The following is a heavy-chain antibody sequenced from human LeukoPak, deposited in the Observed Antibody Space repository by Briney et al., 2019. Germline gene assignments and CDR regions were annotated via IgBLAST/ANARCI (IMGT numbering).Heavy chain of an antibody. J-gene: IGHJ3*02. CDR1: GFIFSSDA. CDR3: AREMYSSGWYGPRSISGAFDI. Sequence: GGSLRLSCAASGFIFSSDAMSWVRQAPGKGLEWVSAIHTSGDTCYADSVKGRFTISRDNSKNTLYLQMNSLRAEDTAVYYCAREMYSSGWYGPRSISGAFDIWGQGTMVTVSS. D-gene: IGHD6-19*01. V-gene: IGHV3-23*01. CDR2: IHTSGDT.